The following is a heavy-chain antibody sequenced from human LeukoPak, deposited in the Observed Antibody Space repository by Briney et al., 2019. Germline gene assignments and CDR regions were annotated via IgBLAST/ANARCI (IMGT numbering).Heavy chain of an antibody. Sequence: ASVKVSCKASGGTFSSYAISWVRQALGQGLEWMGRIIPILGIANYAQKFQGRVTITADKSTSTAYMEPSSLRSEDTAVYYCASQAEGLTGYPNALDYFDYWGQGTLVTVSS. CDR3: ASQAEGLTGYPNALDYFDY. CDR1: GGTFSSYA. D-gene: IGHD3-9*01. V-gene: IGHV1-69*04. J-gene: IGHJ4*02. CDR2: IIPILGIA.